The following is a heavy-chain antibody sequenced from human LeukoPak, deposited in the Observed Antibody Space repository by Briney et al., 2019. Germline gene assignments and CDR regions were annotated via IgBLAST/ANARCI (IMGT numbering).Heavy chain of an antibody. CDR3: ARDQLQHCSDGSRYVIDN. V-gene: IGHV3-30*04. CDR2: VSYDGTNK. CDR1: GFTFDIYA. D-gene: IGHD2-15*01. J-gene: IGHJ4*02. Sequence: SGGSLRLSCAASGFTFDIYAMHWVRQAPGKGLEWVAVVSYDGTNKYYADSVKGRFTISRDNSQNTLHLQMSSLRVADTAVYYCARDQLQHCSDGSRYVIDNWGPGTLVAVSS.